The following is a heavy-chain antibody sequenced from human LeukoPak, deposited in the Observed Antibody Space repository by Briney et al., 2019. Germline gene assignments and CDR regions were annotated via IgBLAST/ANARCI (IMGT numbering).Heavy chain of an antibody. CDR3: ARHVAGVVVVAATDY. D-gene: IGHD2-15*01. J-gene: IGHJ4*02. V-gene: IGHV4-59*08. CDR1: GGSIGSHY. Sequence: SETLSLTCTVSGGSIGSHYWTWIRQTPGKGLEWIGYVYDIGSTKYNPSLKSRVTISVDTSKNQFALKLRSVTAADTAVYYCARHVAGVVVVAATDYWGEGTLVTVSS. CDR2: VYDIGST.